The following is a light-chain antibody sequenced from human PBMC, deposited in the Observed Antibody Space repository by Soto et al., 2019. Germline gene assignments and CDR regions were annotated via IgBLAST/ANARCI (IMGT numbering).Light chain of an antibody. CDR3: HQYSSSRRT. CDR1: QSVSSNF. Sequence: EIVLTQSPCTLSFSPWDRFTLSGRASQSVSSNFLAWYQQKPGQAPRLLIYGASNRAAGIPDRFSGSGSGTDFTLTISRLEPEDFAVYYCHQYSSSRRTFGQGTKVDIK. V-gene: IGKV3-20*01. CDR2: GAS. J-gene: IGKJ1*01.